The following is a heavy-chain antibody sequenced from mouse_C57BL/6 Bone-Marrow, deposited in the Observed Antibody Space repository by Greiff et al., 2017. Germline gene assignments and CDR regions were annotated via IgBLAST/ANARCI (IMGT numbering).Heavy chain of an antibody. V-gene: IGHV1-82*01. D-gene: IGHD1-1*01. J-gene: IGHJ2*01. Sequence: QVQLQQSGPELVKPGASVKISCKASGYAFSSSWMNWVKPRPGQGLEWIGRIYPGDGDTNYNGKFKGKATLTADKSSSTAYMQLSSRTTEDSAVYFCARPGYYYGFDYWGQGTTLTVSS. CDR1: GYAFSSSW. CDR3: ARPGYYYGFDY. CDR2: IYPGDGDT.